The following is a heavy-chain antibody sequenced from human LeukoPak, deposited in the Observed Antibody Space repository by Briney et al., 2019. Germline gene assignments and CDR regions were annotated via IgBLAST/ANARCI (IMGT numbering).Heavy chain of an antibody. Sequence: ASVKVSCKASGYTFTSYDINWVRQATGQGLEWMGWMNPNSGNTGYAQKSQGRVTITRNTSISTAYMELSSLRSEDTAVYYCARGRTGYCSGGSCYDGSAYWGQGTLVTVSS. CDR2: MNPNSGNT. V-gene: IGHV1-8*03. D-gene: IGHD2-15*01. J-gene: IGHJ4*02. CDR3: ARGRTGYCSGGSCYDGSAY. CDR1: GYTFTSYD.